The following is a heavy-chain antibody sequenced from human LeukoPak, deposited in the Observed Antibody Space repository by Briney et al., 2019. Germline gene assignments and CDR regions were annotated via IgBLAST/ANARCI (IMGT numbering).Heavy chain of an antibody. CDR2: INHSGNT. D-gene: IGHD3-22*01. CDR3: ARSVMDSSDFYYFDY. J-gene: IGHJ4*02. V-gene: IGHV4-34*01. CDR1: GGSFSGYY. Sequence: KASETLSLTCAVYGGSFSGYYWSWIRQPPGKGLEWIGEINHSGNTNYNPSLKSRVTISVDTSKNQFSLKLTSVTAADTAVYYCARSVMDSSDFYYFDYWGQGTLVTVSS.